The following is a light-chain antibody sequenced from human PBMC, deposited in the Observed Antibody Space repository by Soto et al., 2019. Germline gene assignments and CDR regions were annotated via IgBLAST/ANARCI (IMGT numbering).Light chain of an antibody. V-gene: IGLV2-11*01. CDR2: DVS. CDR1: SSDVGGYNY. CDR3: CSYAGSYTLLV. J-gene: IGLJ2*01. Sequence: QSALTQPRSVSGSPGQSVTISCTGTSSDVGGYNYVSWYQQHPGKAPKLMIYDVSKRPSGVPDRFSGSKSGNTASLTISGLQAEDEAEYYCCSYAGSYTLLVFGGGTKLTVL.